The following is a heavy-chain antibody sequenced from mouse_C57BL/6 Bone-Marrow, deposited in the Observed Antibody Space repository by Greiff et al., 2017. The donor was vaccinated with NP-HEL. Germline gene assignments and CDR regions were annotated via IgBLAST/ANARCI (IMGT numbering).Heavy chain of an antibody. Sequence: QVQLQQPGAELVKPVASVKLSCKASGYTFTSYWMHWVKQRPGQGLEWIGMIHPNSGSTNYNEKFKSKATLTVDKSSSTAYMQLSSLTSEDSAVYYCARNYGIFFDYWGQGTTLTVSS. J-gene: IGHJ2*01. CDR3: ARNYGIFFDY. CDR2: IHPNSGST. CDR1: GYTFTSYW. D-gene: IGHD2-1*01. V-gene: IGHV1-64*01.